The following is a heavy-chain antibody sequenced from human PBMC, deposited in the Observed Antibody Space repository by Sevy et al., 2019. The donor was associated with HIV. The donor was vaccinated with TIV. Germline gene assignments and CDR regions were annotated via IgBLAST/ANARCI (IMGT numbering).Heavy chain of an antibody. Sequence: SETLSLTCGVHDGSFSGYYWNWIRQLPGKGLEWIGEINESGITYYNPSLKSRVTISVDTSTKQFSLKLNYVTAADTAVYFCARSPPVVVVPGAPSWFDPWGQGTLVTVSS. J-gene: IGHJ5*02. CDR2: INESGIT. D-gene: IGHD2-2*01. V-gene: IGHV4-34*01. CDR3: ARSPPVVVVPGAPSWFDP. CDR1: DGSFSGYY.